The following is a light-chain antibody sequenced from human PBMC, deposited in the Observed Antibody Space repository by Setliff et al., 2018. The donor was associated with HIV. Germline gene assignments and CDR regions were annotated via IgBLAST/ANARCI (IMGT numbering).Light chain of an antibody. V-gene: IGLV2-14*03. Sequence: QSALTQPASVTGAPGQSITISCTGTSNDIGRFNYVSWYKQFPGKGPTLVIFDVNQRPSGVSNRFSGSKSGNIASLITSGLQAEDEADYFCCSYSRGSTYVFGTGTKVTVL. J-gene: IGLJ1*01. CDR1: SNDIGRFNY. CDR3: CSYSRGSTYV. CDR2: DVN.